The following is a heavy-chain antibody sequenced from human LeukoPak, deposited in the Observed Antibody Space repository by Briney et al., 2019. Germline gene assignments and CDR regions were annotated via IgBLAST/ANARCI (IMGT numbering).Heavy chain of an antibody. Sequence: GGSLRLSCAASEFTFSSYTINWVRQAPGKGLEWVSSISSTSTYISYADSVKGRFTISRDNAKNSLYLQMNSLRAEDTAVYYCARGGGNFDYWGQGTLVTVPS. CDR2: ISSTSTYI. CDR3: ARGGGNFDY. J-gene: IGHJ4*02. CDR1: EFTFSSYT. V-gene: IGHV3-21*01. D-gene: IGHD2-15*01.